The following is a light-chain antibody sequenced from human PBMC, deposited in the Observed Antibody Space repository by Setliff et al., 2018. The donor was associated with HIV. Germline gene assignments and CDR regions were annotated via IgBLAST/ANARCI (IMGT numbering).Light chain of an antibody. CDR1: HSNIGTNT. CDR2: SDH. J-gene: IGLJ3*02. V-gene: IGLV1-44*01. Sequence: LTQPPSASGTPGQRVTISCSGSHSNIGTNTVTWYQQLPGTAPKLLIYSDHQRPSGVPDRFSASKSGTSASLAISGLQSEDEADYYCVSWDDSPVFGGGT. CDR3: VSWDDSPV.